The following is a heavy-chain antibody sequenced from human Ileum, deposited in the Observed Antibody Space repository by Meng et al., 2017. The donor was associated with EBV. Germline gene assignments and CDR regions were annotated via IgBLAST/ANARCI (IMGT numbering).Heavy chain of an antibody. D-gene: IGHD3-22*01. CDR1: GYSISSTNV. Sequence: QRQEAGPGLVKPSATLSRTCAVSGYSISSTNVWVWIRQPPGKGLEWIGYIYYSGSPSYNPSLKSRVTMSVDTSKNQFSLNLNSVTAVDTAVYYCARNVPGTSAYYDWGQGTLVTVSS. CDR2: IYYSGSP. V-gene: IGHV4-28*01. CDR3: ARNVPGTSAYYD. J-gene: IGHJ4*02.